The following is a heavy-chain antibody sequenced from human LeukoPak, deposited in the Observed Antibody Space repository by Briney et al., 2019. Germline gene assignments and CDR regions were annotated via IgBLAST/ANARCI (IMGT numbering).Heavy chain of an antibody. J-gene: IGHJ3*02. CDR2: IYYSGST. V-gene: IGHV4-59*08. CDR3: ARRTTSDAFDI. Sequence: SETLSLTCTVSGGSISSYYWSWIRQPPGKGLEWIGYIYYSGSTNYNPSLKSRVTISVDTSKNQFSLKLSSVTAADTAVYCCARRTTSDAFDIWGQGTMVTVSS. CDR1: GGSISSYY. D-gene: IGHD1-1*01.